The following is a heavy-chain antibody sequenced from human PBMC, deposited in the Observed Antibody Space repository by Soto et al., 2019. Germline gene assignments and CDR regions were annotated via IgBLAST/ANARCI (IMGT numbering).Heavy chain of an antibody. Sequence: QVQLQESGPGLVKPSQTLSLTCTVSGGSISSGNYYWSWIRQPPGKGLEWIGFISYSGSTYYSTSLKSRVTISVDTSKRPFSLHLSFVTAADTAVYYCATMGTPATGLYFFDYWGQGSLVTVSS. CDR3: ATMGTPATGLYFFDY. CDR1: GGSISSGNYY. V-gene: IGHV4-30-4*01. D-gene: IGHD2-15*01. J-gene: IGHJ4*02. CDR2: ISYSGST.